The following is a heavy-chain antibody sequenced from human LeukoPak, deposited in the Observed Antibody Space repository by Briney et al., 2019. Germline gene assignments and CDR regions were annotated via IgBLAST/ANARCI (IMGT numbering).Heavy chain of an antibody. CDR1: GFTFSSYA. CDR3: AKLDPRGSGNNLDAFDI. D-gene: IGHD1-1*01. J-gene: IGHJ3*02. Sequence: GGSLRLSCAASGFTFSSYAMGWVRQAPGKGLEWVSGISASGGTTYYADSVKGRFTISRDNSKNTLYLQMNSLRAEDTAVYFCAKLDPRGSGNNLDAFDIWGQGTMVTVSS. CDR2: ISASGGTT. V-gene: IGHV3-23*01.